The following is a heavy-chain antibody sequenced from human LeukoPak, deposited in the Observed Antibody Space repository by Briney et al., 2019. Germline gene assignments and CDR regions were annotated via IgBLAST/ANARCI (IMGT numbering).Heavy chain of an antibody. CDR3: AELGITMIGGV. J-gene: IGHJ6*04. V-gene: IGHV3-7*01. D-gene: IGHD3-10*02. CDR1: GFTFSGYW. Sequence: GGSLRLSCKGSGFTFSGYWMSWVRQTPEKGLEWVANIGKDGSEKYYVDSVKGRFTISRDNAKNSLYLQMNSLRAEDTAVYYCAELGITMIGGVWGKGTTVTISS. CDR2: IGKDGSEK.